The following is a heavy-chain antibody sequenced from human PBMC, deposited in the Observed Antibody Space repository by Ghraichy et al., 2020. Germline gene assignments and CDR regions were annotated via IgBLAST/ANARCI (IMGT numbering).Heavy chain of an antibody. Sequence: ASVKVSCKVARNPFSAPFTRFVRVCPLLRLKKKGWIKPNSGSSKNVQKFKDRILMTRDTSVTTVYMELSRLTSDDSALYYCETKNGTTLRTNYYYGMDVWVPGTTLTVSS. CDR2: IKPNSGSS. V-gene: IGHV1-2*02. CDR1: RNPFSAPF. D-gene: IGHD1-1*01. J-gene: IGHJ6*02. CDR3: ETKNGTTLRTNYYYGMDV.